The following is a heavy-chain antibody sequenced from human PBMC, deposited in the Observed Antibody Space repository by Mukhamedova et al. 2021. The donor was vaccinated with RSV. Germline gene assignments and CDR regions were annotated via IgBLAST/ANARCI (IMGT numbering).Heavy chain of an antibody. D-gene: IGHD3/OR15-3a*01. J-gene: IGHJ4*02. V-gene: IGHV4-59*08. Sequence: YSGSTNYNPSLKSRVTISVDTSKNQFSLKLSSVTAADTAVYYCARRLDMIFGVVFDYWGQGTLVTVSS. CDR2: YSGST. CDR3: ARRLDMIFGVVFDY.